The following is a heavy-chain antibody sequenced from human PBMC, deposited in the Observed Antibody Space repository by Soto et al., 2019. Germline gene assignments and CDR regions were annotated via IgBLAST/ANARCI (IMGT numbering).Heavy chain of an antibody. D-gene: IGHD3-9*01. Sequence: QVQLGESGGGVVQPGNSLRLSGVGSGFTFGNYAIYWVRQAPGKGLEWVAFISYEGSKRYHADSVKGQFTISRDNARNTLYLQMDRLRREDTAVYYCAKGGGAPGYPIDYWGQGTLVTVSS. V-gene: IGHV3-30*18. CDR2: ISYEGSKR. J-gene: IGHJ4*02. CDR3: AKGGGAPGYPIDY. CDR1: GFTFGNYA.